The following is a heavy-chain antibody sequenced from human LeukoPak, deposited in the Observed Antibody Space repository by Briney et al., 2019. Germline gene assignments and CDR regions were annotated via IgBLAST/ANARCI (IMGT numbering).Heavy chain of an antibody. CDR3: ARGGRYCSGGSCPIDY. Sequence: SETLSLTCTVSGGSISSYYWSWIRQPPGKGLDLIGYIYYSGSTNYNPSLKSRVTISVDASKNQFSLKLSSVTAADTAVYYCARGGRYCSGGSCPIDYWGQGTLVTVSS. J-gene: IGHJ4*02. CDR1: GGSISSYY. CDR2: IYYSGST. D-gene: IGHD2-15*01. V-gene: IGHV4-59*01.